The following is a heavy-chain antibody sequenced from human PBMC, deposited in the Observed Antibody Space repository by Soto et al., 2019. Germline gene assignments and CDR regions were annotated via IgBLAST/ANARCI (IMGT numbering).Heavy chain of an antibody. CDR2: IKEDGSEK. D-gene: IGHD5-18*01. J-gene: IGHJ6*02. CDR1: GFTFSAYW. Sequence: LRLSCAASGFTFSAYWMNWVRQAPGKGLEWVANIKEDGSEKQYVDSVKGRFTISRDNAKNLVYLQMNSLRDEDTAVYYCARDWDVDTAMVTFYYYGMDVWGQGTTVTVSS. V-gene: IGHV3-7*01. CDR3: ARDWDVDTAMVTFYYYGMDV.